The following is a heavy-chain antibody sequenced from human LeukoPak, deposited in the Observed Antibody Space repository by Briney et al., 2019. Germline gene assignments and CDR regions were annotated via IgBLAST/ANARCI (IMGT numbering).Heavy chain of an antibody. CDR1: AYTFTTYY. V-gene: IGHV1-46*01. J-gene: IGHJ5*02. CDR3: ARGDSNYYDSSGYPPLPIDWFDP. D-gene: IGHD3-22*01. CDR2: INPSGGST. Sequence: SRKAAWKPSAYTFTTYYIDCVRQAAGHVLEWMGIINPSGGSTSYEQQFHGRVTLTRDMSTSTVYMELSSLRSEDTAVYYCARGDSNYYDSSGYPPLPIDWFDPWGQGTLVTVSS.